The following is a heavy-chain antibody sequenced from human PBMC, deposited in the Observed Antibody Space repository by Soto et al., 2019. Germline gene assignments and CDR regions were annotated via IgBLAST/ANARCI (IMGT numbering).Heavy chain of an antibody. D-gene: IGHD3-16*01. CDR3: ARGLAPGYYYYYGMDV. V-gene: IGHV3-33*01. Sequence: QVQLVESGGGVVQPGRSLRLSCAASGFTFSSYGIRWVRQAPGKGLEWVAVIWYDGSNKYYADSVKGRFTISRDNSKNTLYLQMNSLRAEDTAVYYCARGLAPGYYYYYGMDVWGQGTTVTVSS. CDR1: GFTFSSYG. CDR2: IWYDGSNK. J-gene: IGHJ6*02.